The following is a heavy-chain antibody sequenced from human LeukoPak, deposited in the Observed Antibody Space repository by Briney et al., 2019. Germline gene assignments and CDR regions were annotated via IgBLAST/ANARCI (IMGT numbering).Heavy chain of an antibody. V-gene: IGHV3-21*01. J-gene: IGHJ4*02. D-gene: IGHD6-19*01. CDR3: ARVSGFGIAVANGYFDY. CDR1: GFTFSCYS. CDR2: ISSSSSYI. Sequence: PGGSLRLSCAASGFTFSCYSMNWVRQAPGKGLEWVSSISSSSSYIYYADSVKGRFTISRDNAKNSLYLQMNSLRAEDTAVYYCARVSGFGIAVANGYFDYWGQGTLVTVSS.